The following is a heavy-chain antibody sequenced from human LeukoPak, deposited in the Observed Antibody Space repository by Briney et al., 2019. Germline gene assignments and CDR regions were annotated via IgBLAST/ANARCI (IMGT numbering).Heavy chain of an antibody. CDR2: VYFTGST. CDR1: GGSISSGGYS. J-gene: IGHJ4*02. Sequence: PSETLSLTCAVSGGSISSGGYSWSWIRQPPGKGLEWIGNVYFTGSTKNNPSLTSRVTISIDTSRNQFSLKLSSVTAADAAVYYCARGDGYNYPFDSWGQGTLVTVSS. D-gene: IGHD5-24*01. CDR3: ARGDGYNYPFDS. V-gene: IGHV4-61*08.